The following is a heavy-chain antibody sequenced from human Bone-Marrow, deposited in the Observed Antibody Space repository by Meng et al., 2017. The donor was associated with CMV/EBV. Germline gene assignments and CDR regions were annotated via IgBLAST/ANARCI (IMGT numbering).Heavy chain of an antibody. CDR1: GYTFTGYY. CDR3: ARGKGYCSSNSCYIHLGY. Sequence: ASVKVSCKASGYTFTGYYMHWVRQAPGQGLEWMGWINPNSGGTNYAQKFQGRVTMTRDTSISTAYMELSRLRSDDTAVYYCARGKGYCSSNSCYIHLGYWGQGTRVTVYS. V-gene: IGHV1-2*02. CDR2: INPNSGGT. D-gene: IGHD2-2*02. J-gene: IGHJ4*02.